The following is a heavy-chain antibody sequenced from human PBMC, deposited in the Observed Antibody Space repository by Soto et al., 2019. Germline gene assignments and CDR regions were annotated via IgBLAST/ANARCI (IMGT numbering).Heavy chain of an antibody. D-gene: IGHD3-10*02. J-gene: IGHJ6*02. CDR2: IYPSGSA. Sequence: SETLSLTCGVSGGSINSGGYSWSWIRQPPGRGLEWIGNIYPSGSANYSPSLKTRVTISVDRSMNQFSLNLGSVIAADTAVYYCAREMFPYGMDVWGPGTTVTVS. CDR3: AREMFPYGMDV. CDR1: GGSINSGGYS. V-gene: IGHV4-30-2*01.